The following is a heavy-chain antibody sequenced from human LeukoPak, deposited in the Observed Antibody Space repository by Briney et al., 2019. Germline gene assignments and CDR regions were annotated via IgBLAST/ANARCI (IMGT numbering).Heavy chain of an antibody. J-gene: IGHJ6*02. D-gene: IGHD3-3*01. CDR2: IWYDGSNK. CDR1: GFPFSSYG. V-gene: IGHV3-33*01. Sequence: PGRSLRLSCAASGFPFSSYGMHWVRQAPGKGLEWVAVIWYDGSNKYYADSVKGRFTISRDNSKNTLYLQMNSLRAEDTAVYYCARGLRPTKGYYDFWSGHGSEYGMDVWGQGSTVTVSS. CDR3: ARGLRPTKGYYDFWSGHGSEYGMDV.